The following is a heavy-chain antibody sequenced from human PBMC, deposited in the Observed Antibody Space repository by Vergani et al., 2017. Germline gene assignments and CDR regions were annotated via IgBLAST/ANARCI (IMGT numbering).Heavy chain of an antibody. Sequence: EVQLVESGGGLVQPGGSLKLSCAASGFTFSGSAMHWVRQASGKGLEWVGRIRSKANSYATAYAASVKGRFTISRDDSKNTAYLQMNSLRAEDTAVYYCAKYNWGAAEDYFDYWGQGTLVTVSS. CDR2: IRSKANSYAT. V-gene: IGHV3-73*01. J-gene: IGHJ4*02. CDR1: GFTFSGSA. D-gene: IGHD6-13*01. CDR3: AKYNWGAAEDYFDY.